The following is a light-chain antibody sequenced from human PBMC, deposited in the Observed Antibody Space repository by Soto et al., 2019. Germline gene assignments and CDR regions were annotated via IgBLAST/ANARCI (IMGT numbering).Light chain of an antibody. CDR1: SSDIGGYNF. CDR3: SSYTTSSTLV. CDR2: DVT. J-gene: IGLJ3*02. Sequence: QSVLTQPASVSGSPGQSITISCTGTSSDIGGYNFVSWYQQHPGKAPKLMIYDVTNRPPGLSDRFSGSKSGNTASLTISGLQAEDEADYYCSSYTTSSTLVFGGGTQLTDL. V-gene: IGLV2-14*03.